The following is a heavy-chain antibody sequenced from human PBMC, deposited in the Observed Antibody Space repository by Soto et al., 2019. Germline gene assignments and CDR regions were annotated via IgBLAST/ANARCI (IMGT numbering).Heavy chain of an antibody. CDR1: GFTFSSYA. D-gene: IGHD3-10*01. J-gene: IGHJ6*02. CDR2: ISYDGSNK. V-gene: IGHV3-30-3*01. CDR3: ARDYMVRGVILYYYYYYGMDV. Sequence: QVQLVESGGGVVQPGRSLRLSCAASGFTFSSYAMHWVRQAPGKGLEWVAVISYDGSNKYYADSVKGRFTISRDNSKNTLYLQMNSLRAEDTAVYYCARDYMVRGVILYYYYYYGMDVWGQGTTVTVSS.